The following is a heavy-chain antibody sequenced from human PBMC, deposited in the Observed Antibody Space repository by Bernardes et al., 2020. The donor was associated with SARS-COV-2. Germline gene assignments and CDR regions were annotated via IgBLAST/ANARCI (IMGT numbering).Heavy chain of an antibody. CDR3: GTVSRVPIGLFHDQREMDY. D-gene: IGHD3-22*01. CDR1: GFIFSNNG. CDR2: LNTSGTTI. V-gene: IGHV3-48*01. Sequence: GGSLRLSCAASGFIFSNNGMNWVRQAPGKGLEWVSYLNTSGTTIYYDDSVKGRFTISRDNAKNSLYLRMNSLRAEDTAVYYCGTVSRVPIGLFHDQREMDYWGQGTLVTVSS. J-gene: IGHJ4*02.